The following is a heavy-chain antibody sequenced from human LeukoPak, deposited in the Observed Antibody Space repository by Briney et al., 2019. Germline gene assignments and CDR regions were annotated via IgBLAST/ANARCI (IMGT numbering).Heavy chain of an antibody. CDR2: IKQDGSEK. D-gene: IGHD3-10*01. V-gene: IGHV3-7*04. J-gene: IGHJ4*02. Sequence: GGSLRLSCAASGFTFSSYWMSWVRQAPGKGLEWVANIKQDGSEKYYVDSVKGRFTISRDNAKNSLYLQMNSLRAEDTAVYYCARVSYYYGSGSYRPTAVYYFDYWGQGTLVTVSS. CDR3: ARVSYYYGSGSYRPTAVYYFDY. CDR1: GFTFSSYW.